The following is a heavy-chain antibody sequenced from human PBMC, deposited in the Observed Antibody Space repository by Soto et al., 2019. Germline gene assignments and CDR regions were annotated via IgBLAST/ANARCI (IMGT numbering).Heavy chain of an antibody. D-gene: IGHD6-13*01. Sequence: GGSLRLSCAASGFTFSSYSMNWVRQAPGKGLEWVSYIGSSSSNIIYYAESVKGRFTISRDNAKNSLYLQMNSLRDEDTAVYYCARGVGKSWSHDDWGQGTQVTVSS. CDR3: ARGVGKSWSHDD. J-gene: IGHJ4*02. CDR2: IGSSSSNII. V-gene: IGHV3-48*02. CDR1: GFTFSSYS.